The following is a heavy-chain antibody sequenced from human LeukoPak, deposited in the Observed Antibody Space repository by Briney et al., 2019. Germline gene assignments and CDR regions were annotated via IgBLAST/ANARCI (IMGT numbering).Heavy chain of an antibody. CDR2: IYYSGST. Sequence: SETLSLTCTVSDGSISSTSYYWGWIRQPPGKGLEWIGSIYYSGSTNYNPSLKSRVTISVDTSKNQFSLKLSSVTAADTAVYYCARGVIVGATGDYWGQGTLVTVSS. J-gene: IGHJ4*02. CDR1: DGSISSTSYY. CDR3: ARGVIVGATGDY. V-gene: IGHV4-39*07. D-gene: IGHD1-26*01.